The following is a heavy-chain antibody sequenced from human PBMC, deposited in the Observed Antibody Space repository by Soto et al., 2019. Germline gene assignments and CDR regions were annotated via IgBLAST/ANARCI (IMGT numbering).Heavy chain of an antibody. V-gene: IGHV4-31*03. J-gene: IGHJ6*02. CDR3: ASGYCSSTSCYTQRGYYYYGMDV. CDR2: IYYSGST. Sequence: TLSLTCTVSGGSISSGGYYWSWIRQHPGKGLEWIGYIYYSGSTYYNPSLKSRVTISVDTSKNQFSLKLSSVTAADTAVYYCASGYCSSTSCYTQRGYYYYGMDVCGQGTTVTVSS. D-gene: IGHD2-2*02. CDR1: GGSISSGGYY.